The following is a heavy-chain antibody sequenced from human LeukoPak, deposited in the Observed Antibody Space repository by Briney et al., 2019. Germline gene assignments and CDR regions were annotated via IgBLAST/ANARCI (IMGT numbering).Heavy chain of an antibody. CDR2: IYTSGST. D-gene: IGHD4-11*01. J-gene: IGHJ6*03. V-gene: IGHV4-4*09. CDR1: GGSISSYY. Sequence: PSETLSLTCTVSGGSISSYYWSWIRQPPGKGLEWIGYIYTSGSTNHNPSLKSRVTISVDTSKNQFSLKLSSVTAADTAVYYCARLSNPTGDYYYYMDVWGKGTTVTVSS. CDR3: ARLSNPTGDYYYYMDV.